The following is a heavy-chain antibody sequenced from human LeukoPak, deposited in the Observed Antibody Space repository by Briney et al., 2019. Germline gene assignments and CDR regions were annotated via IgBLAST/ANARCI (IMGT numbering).Heavy chain of an antibody. Sequence: SVKVSCKASGGTFSSYAISWVRQAPGQGLEWMGGIIPIFGTANYAQKFQGRVTITADESTSTAYMGLSSLRSEDTAVYYCARGRGYCSGGSCYPDAFDIWGQGTMVTVSS. CDR3: ARGRGYCSGGSCYPDAFDI. J-gene: IGHJ3*02. CDR2: IIPIFGTA. V-gene: IGHV1-69*13. D-gene: IGHD2-15*01. CDR1: GGTFSSYA.